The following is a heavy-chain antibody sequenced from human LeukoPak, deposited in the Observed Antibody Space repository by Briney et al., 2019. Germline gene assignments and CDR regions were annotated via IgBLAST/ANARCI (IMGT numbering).Heavy chain of an antibody. Sequence: ASVKVSCKASGYTFTSYGISWVRQAPGQGLEWMGWISAYNGNTNYAQKLQGRVTMTTDTSTSTAYMELRSLRSDDTAVYYCARSRRFSSSWLIDYWGQGTLVTVSS. V-gene: IGHV1-18*01. D-gene: IGHD6-13*01. CDR3: ARSRRFSSSWLIDY. CDR1: GYTFTSYG. CDR2: ISAYNGNT. J-gene: IGHJ4*02.